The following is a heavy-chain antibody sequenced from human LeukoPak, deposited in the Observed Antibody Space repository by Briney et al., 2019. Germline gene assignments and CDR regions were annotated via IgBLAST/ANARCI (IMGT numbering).Heavy chain of an antibody. J-gene: IGHJ4*02. D-gene: IGHD2-2*01. CDR3: ARGSVTDWIVVVPAALDY. CDR2: ISYDGSNK. Sequence: PGGSLRLSCAASGFTFSSYAMHWVRQAPGKGLEWVAVISYDGSNKYYADSVKGRFTISRDNSKNTLYLQMNSLRAEDTAVYYCARGSVTDWIVVVPAALDYWGQGTLVTVSS. V-gene: IGHV3-30*04. CDR1: GFTFSSYA.